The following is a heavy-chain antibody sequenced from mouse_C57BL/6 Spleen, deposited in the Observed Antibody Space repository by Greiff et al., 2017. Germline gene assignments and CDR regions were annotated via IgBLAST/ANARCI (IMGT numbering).Heavy chain of an antibody. CDR1: GFTFSDYG. D-gene: IGHD2-12*01. Sequence: EVNVVESGGGLVKPGGSLKLSCAASGFTFSDYGMHWVRQAPEKGLEWVAYISSGSSTIYYADTVKGRFTISRDNAKNTLFLQMTSLRSEDTAMYYCARNTYYSGMDYWGQGTSVTVSS. V-gene: IGHV5-17*01. J-gene: IGHJ4*01. CDR3: ARNTYYSGMDY. CDR2: ISSGSSTI.